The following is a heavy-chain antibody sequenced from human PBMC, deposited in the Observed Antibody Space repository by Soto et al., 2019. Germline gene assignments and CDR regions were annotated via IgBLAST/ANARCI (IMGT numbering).Heavy chain of an antibody. V-gene: IGHV4-59*01. CDR2: IYYSGST. CDR3: ARSLAVAGLDYFDY. J-gene: IGHJ4*02. Sequence: SETLSLTCPVSGGSISSYYWSWIRQPPGKGLEWIGYIYYSGSTNYNPSLKSRVTISVDTSKNQFSLKLSSVTAADTAVYYCARSLAVAGLDYFDYWGQGTLVTVSS. D-gene: IGHD6-19*01. CDR1: GGSISSYY.